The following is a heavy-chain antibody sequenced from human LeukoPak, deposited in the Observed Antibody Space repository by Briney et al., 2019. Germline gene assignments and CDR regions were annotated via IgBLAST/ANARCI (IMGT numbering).Heavy chain of an antibody. J-gene: IGHJ6*03. Sequence: PSETLSLTCAVYGGSFSGYYWSWIRQHPGKGLEWIGEINHSGSTNYNPSLKSRVTISVDTSKNQFSLKLSSVTAADTAVYYCARTQRFNHYYYYYMDVWGKGTTVTVSS. CDR1: GGSFSGYY. CDR2: INHSGST. CDR3: ARTQRFNHYYYYYMDV. V-gene: IGHV4-34*01. D-gene: IGHD3-3*01.